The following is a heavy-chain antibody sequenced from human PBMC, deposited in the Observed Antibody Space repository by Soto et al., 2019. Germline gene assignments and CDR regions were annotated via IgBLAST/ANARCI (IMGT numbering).Heavy chain of an antibody. D-gene: IGHD2-15*01. CDR3: AKDRVAYCSGGSCYYYYMDV. J-gene: IGHJ6*03. Sequence: GGSLRLSCAASGFTFSSYAMSWVRQAPGKGLEWVSAISGSGGSTYYADSVKGRFTISRDNSKNTLYLQMNSLRAEDTAVYYCAKDRVAYCSGGSCYYYYMDVWGKGTTVTVSS. CDR2: ISGSGGST. V-gene: IGHV3-23*01. CDR1: GFTFSSYA.